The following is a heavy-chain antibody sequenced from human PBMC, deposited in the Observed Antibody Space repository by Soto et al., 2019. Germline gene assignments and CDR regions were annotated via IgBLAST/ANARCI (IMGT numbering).Heavy chain of an antibody. CDR1: GFTFSSYG. D-gene: IGHD5-18*01. CDR2: ISYDGSNK. J-gene: IGHJ4*02. Sequence: PGGSLRLSCAASGFTFSSYGMHWVRQAPGKGLEWVAVISYDGSNKYYADSVKGRFTISRDNSKNTLYLQMNSLRAEDTAVYYCAKDLWFAWIQLWQPFDYWGQGTLVTVSS. V-gene: IGHV3-30*18. CDR3: AKDLWFAWIQLWQPFDY.